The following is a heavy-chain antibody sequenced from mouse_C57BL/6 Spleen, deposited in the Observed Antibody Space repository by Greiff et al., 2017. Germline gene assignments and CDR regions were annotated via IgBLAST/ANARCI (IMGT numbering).Heavy chain of an antibody. Sequence: EVQVVESGGGLVKPGGSLKLSCAASGMHWVRQAPEKGLEWVAYISSGSSTIYYADTVKGRFTISRDNAKNTLFLQMTSLRSEDTAMYYCARSWAMDYWGQGTSVTVSS. CDR2: ISSGSSTI. V-gene: IGHV5-17*01. CDR1: G. J-gene: IGHJ4*01. CDR3: ARSWAMDY.